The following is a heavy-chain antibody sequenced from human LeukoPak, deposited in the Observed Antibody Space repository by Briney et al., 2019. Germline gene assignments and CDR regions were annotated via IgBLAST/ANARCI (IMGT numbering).Heavy chain of an antibody. J-gene: IGHJ4*02. V-gene: IGHV3-43*01. Sequence: GGSLRLSCAASGFTFDDYTMHWVRQAPGKGLEWVSLITWDGGSTYYADSVKGRFTISRDNSKNSLYPQMNSLRAEDTAVYYCARGHIVVLTAPDYWGQGTLVTVSS. CDR2: ITWDGGST. D-gene: IGHD2-21*02. CDR1: GFTFDDYT. CDR3: ARGHIVVLTAPDY.